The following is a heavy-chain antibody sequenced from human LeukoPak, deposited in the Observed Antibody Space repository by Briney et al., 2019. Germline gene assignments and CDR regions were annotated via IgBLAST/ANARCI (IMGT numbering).Heavy chain of an antibody. D-gene: IGHD3-22*01. CDR2: ISYDGSNK. CDR3: ARDRWYYYDSSSCGY. CDR1: GFTFSSYA. Sequence: LPGGSLRLSCAASGFTFSSYAMHWVRQAPGKGLEWVAVISYDGSNKYYADSVKGRFTISRDNSKNTLYLQMNSLRAEDTAVYYCARDRWYYYDSSSCGYWGQGTLVTVSS. J-gene: IGHJ4*02. V-gene: IGHV3-30-3*01.